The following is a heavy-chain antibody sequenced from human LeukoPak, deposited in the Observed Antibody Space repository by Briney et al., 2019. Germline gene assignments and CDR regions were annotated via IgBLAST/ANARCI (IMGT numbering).Heavy chain of an antibody. CDR1: GYTFTSYY. D-gene: IGHD7-27*01. CDR2: INPSGGST. V-gene: IGHV1-46*01. J-gene: IGHJ4*02. CDR3: ARWMRTGIFDY. Sequence: ASVKVSCKASGYTFTSYYMHWVRQAPGQGLEWMGIINPSGGSTSYAQKFQGRVTMTRDTSTSTVCMELSSLRSEDTAVYYCARWMRTGIFDYWGQGTLVTVSS.